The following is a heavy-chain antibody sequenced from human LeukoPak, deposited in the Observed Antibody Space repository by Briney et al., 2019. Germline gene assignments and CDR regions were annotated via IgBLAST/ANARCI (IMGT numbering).Heavy chain of an antibody. Sequence: SETLSLTCTVSGGSISSYYWSWIRQPPGKGLEWIGYIYYGGSTNYNPSLKSRVTISVDTSKNQFSLKLSSVTAADTAVYYCATMIVVYAFDIWGQGTMVTVSS. V-gene: IGHV4-59*01. J-gene: IGHJ3*02. D-gene: IGHD3-22*01. CDR1: GGSISSYY. CDR3: ATMIVVYAFDI. CDR2: IYYGGST.